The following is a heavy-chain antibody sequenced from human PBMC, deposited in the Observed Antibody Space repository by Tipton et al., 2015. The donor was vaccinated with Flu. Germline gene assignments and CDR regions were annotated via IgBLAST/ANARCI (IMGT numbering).Heavy chain of an antibody. CDR3: ARDPSFCLGASCLLPYF. J-gene: IGHJ4*01. CDR2: IGGGDGT. V-gene: IGHV3-23*01. CDR1: GGAFPDYV. Sequence: SGAEVKKPGSSVKVSCKASGGAFPDYVITWVRQAPGKGLEWVSAIGGGDGTYYSDSVRGRFVISRDKSKNTVFLQIKNLGPEDTALYYCARDPSFCLGASCLLPYFWGHGTQVTV. D-gene: IGHD2-15*01.